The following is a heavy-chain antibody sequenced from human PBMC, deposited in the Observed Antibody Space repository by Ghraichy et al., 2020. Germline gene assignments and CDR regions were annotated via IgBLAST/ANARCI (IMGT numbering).Heavy chain of an antibody. J-gene: IGHJ4*02. Sequence: GGSLRLSCAASGFTFSSYAMSWVRQAPGKGLEWVSAISGSGGSTYYADSVKGRFTISRDNSKNTLYLQMNSLRAEDTAVYYCAKEGLYYDFWSGYYPLFDYWGQGTLVTVSS. D-gene: IGHD3-3*01. V-gene: IGHV3-23*01. CDR3: AKEGLYYDFWSGYYPLFDY. CDR2: ISGSGGST. CDR1: GFTFSSYA.